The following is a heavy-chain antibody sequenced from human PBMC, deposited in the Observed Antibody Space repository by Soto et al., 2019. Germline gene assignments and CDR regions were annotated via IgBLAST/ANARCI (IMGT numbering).Heavy chain of an antibody. Sequence: ASVKVSCKASGYTFTSYGISWVRQAPGQGLERMGWISAYNGNTNYAQKLQGRVTMTTATSTSTAYMELRSLRSDDTAVYYCSRDRKDYGDLWYFDLWGRGTLVTVSS. CDR2: ISAYNGNT. J-gene: IGHJ2*01. D-gene: IGHD4-17*01. V-gene: IGHV1-18*01. CDR1: GYTFTSYG. CDR3: SRDRKDYGDLWYFDL.